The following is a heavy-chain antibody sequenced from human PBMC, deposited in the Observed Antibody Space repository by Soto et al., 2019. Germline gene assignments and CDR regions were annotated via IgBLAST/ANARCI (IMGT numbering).Heavy chain of an antibody. CDR2: ITGSGVYR. Sequence: HPGGSLRLSCAASGFTFSSYAMSWVRQVPGKGLEWVSTITGSGVYRYHTDSVQGRFTISRDNSKDTLFLQMNSLRAEDTAVYYCARLPTGYIGNLDYWGQGTLVTAPQ. V-gene: IGHV3-23*01. J-gene: IGHJ4*02. CDR3: ARLPTGYIGNLDY. CDR1: GFTFSSYA. D-gene: IGHD5-12*01.